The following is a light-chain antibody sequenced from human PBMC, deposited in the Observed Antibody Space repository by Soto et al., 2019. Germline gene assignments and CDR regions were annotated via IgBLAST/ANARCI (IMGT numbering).Light chain of an antibody. V-gene: IGKV3-15*01. CDR2: AAS. Sequence: EIVMAQSPATLSVSPGDRATLSCRASESVTSSLAWYQQKPGQPPRLLIYAASTRATDVPARFSGGGSETEFTLTISSLQSEDFAVYYCQQYNKWPLFTFGQGTKVDIK. J-gene: IGKJ2*01. CDR3: QQYNKWPLFT. CDR1: ESVTSS.